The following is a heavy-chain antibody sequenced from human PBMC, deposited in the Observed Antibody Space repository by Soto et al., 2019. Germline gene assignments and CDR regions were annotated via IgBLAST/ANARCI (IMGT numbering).Heavy chain of an antibody. V-gene: IGHV3-9*01. J-gene: IGHJ4*02. D-gene: IGHD6-6*01. CDR1: GFTFDDNA. CDR3: AKDRTFGPPLVRFDS. CDR2: INWKSDI. Sequence: PGGSLRLSCAVSGFTFDDNAMHWVRQAPEKGLEWVSGINWKSDIGYADSVKGRFTISRDNSKSTLHLQMNSLRVEDTAVYYCAKDRTFGPPLVRFDSWGQGTLVTVSS.